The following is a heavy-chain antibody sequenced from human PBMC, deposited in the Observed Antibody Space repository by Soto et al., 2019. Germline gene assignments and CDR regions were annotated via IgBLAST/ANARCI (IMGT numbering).Heavy chain of an antibody. CDR3: ARTIYYDSSGYYPWYFDY. CDR2: IYYSGST. J-gene: IGHJ4*02. D-gene: IGHD3-22*01. V-gene: IGHV4-59*01. Sequence: PSETLSLTCTVSGGSISSYYWSWIRQPPGKGLEWIGYIYYSGSTNYNPSLKSRVTISVDTPKNQFSLKLSSVTAADTAVYYCARTIYYDSSGYYPWYFDYWGQGTLVTVSS. CDR1: GGSISSYY.